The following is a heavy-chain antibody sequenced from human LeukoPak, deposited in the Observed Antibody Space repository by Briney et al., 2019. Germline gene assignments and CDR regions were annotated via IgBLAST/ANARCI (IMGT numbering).Heavy chain of an antibody. Sequence: GESLKISCKGSGYSFTRYWIGWVRQMPGKGLELMGSIYPGDSDTGYSPSFQGQVTISADKSISTAYLQWSSLKASDTAMYYCARLGCSGGSCYSVPATAVYFDYWGQGTLVTVSS. CDR3: ARLGCSGGSCYSVPATAVYFDY. V-gene: IGHV5-51*01. J-gene: IGHJ4*02. D-gene: IGHD2-15*01. CDR2: IYPGDSDT. CDR1: GYSFTRYW.